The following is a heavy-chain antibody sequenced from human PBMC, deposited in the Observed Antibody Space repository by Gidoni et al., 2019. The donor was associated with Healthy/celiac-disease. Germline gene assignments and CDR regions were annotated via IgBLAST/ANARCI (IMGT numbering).Heavy chain of an antibody. CDR1: GYTFTSYD. J-gene: IGHJ5*02. V-gene: IGHV1-8*01. CDR3: ARGEGFTAMVLNWFDP. D-gene: IGHD5-18*01. Sequence: QVQLVQSGAEVKKPGASVKVSCKASGYTFTSYDINWVRQATGQGLEWMGWMNPNSGNTGYAQKFQGRVTMTRNTSISTAYMELSSLRSEDTAVYYCARGEGFTAMVLNWFDPWGQGTLVTVSS. CDR2: MNPNSGNT.